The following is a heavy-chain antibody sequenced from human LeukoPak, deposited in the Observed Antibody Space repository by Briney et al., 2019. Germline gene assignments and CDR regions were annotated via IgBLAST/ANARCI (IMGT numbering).Heavy chain of an antibody. CDR2: IYTSGST. V-gene: IGHV4-61*02. CDR3: ARDRGDRYCSGGSCHPGP. D-gene: IGHD2-15*01. CDR1: GGSISSGSYY. Sequence: SQTLSLTCTVSGGSISSGSYYWSWIRQPAGKGLEWIGRIYTSGSTNYNPSLKSRVTISVDTSKNQFSLKLSSVTAADTAVYYCARDRGDRYCSGGSCHPGPWGQGTLVTVSS. J-gene: IGHJ5*02.